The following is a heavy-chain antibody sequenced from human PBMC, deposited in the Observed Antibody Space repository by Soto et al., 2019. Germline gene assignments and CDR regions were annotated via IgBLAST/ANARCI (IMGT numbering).Heavy chain of an antibody. V-gene: IGHV1-2*02. CDR1: GYTFSGYY. CDR2: INPNSGGT. CDR3: AREPATAKPEGVDF. J-gene: IGHJ4*02. Sequence: ASVKVSCKPSGYTFSGYYIHCVLQSPLQGLDWMGWINPNSGGTKYAPKFQGGVTMTRDTSITTAYMELSRLRSGDTAVYYCAREPATAKPEGVDFWGQGTLVTVSS. D-gene: IGHD1-1*01.